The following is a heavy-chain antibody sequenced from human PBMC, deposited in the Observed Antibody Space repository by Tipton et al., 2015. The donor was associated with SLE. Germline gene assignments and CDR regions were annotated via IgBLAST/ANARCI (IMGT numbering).Heavy chain of an antibody. CDR2: INHSGST. Sequence: TLSLTCAVYGRSFSGYSWSWIRQSPGKGLEWIGEINHSGSTNYNPSLKSRVTISVDTSKNQFSLKLSSVTAADTAVYYCARGRGRITIFGVVAYDYWGQGTLVTVSS. J-gene: IGHJ4*02. CDR1: GRSFSGYS. CDR3: ARGRGRITIFGVVAYDY. V-gene: IGHV4-34*01. D-gene: IGHD3-3*01.